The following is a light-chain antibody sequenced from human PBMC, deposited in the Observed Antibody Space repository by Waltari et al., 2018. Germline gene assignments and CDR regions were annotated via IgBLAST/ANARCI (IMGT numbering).Light chain of an antibody. CDR3: QQSYSSPRT. CDR2: VAS. CDR1: QSISNY. V-gene: IGKV1-39*01. J-gene: IGKJ1*01. Sequence: DIQMTQSPSSLPASVGDRVTITCRASQSISNYLNWYQHKPGEAPKLLVYVASNLQRGVPSRFSGSGSETDFTLTISSLQLEDFATYYCQQSYSSPRTFGQGTKVEIK.